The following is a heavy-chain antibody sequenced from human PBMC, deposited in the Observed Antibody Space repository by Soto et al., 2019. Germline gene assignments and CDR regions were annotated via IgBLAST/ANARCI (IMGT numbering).Heavy chain of an antibody. V-gene: IGHV1-2*02. Sequence: GASVKVSCKASGYTFTGYYMHWVRQAPGQGLEWMGWINPNSGGTNYAQKFQGRVTMTRDTSISTAYMELSRLRSDDTAVYYCARARVLWQQLVPNWFDPWGQGTLVTVSS. D-gene: IGHD6-13*01. CDR3: ARARVLWQQLVPNWFDP. J-gene: IGHJ5*02. CDR2: INPNSGGT. CDR1: GYTFTGYY.